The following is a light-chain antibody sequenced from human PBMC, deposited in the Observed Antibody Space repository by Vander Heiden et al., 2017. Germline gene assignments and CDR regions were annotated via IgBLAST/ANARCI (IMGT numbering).Light chain of an antibody. CDR3: QQSYSIRT. J-gene: IGKJ1*01. Sequence: DIQMTQSPSSLSASVGDGVTITCRASQSISTYVNWYQQKAGKAPKLLIYAASKLQTGVPSRFSGSGSGTDFTLTISNLQPEDCATYYCQQSYSIRTFGQGTKVEIK. CDR1: QSISTY. V-gene: IGKV1-39*01. CDR2: AAS.